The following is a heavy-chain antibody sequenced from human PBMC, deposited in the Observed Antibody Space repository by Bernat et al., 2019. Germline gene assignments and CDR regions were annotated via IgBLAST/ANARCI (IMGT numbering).Heavy chain of an antibody. V-gene: IGHV3-7*03. CDR1: GFTFNNYW. D-gene: IGHD1-26*01. CDR3: ARDHRMVGAPAADY. CDR2: IKQDGSEK. J-gene: IGHJ4*02. Sequence: EVQLVESGGGLVQPGESLRLSCAASGFTFNNYWMSWVRQAPEKGLEWVANIKQDGSEKYYVDSVKGRFTISRDNAKNSLYLQMNSLRAEDTAVYYCARDHRMVGAPAADYWDQGTLVTVSS.